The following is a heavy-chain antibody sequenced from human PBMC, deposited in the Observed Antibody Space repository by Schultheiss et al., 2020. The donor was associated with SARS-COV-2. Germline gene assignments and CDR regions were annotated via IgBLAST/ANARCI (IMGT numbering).Heavy chain of an antibody. CDR2: ISYDGSNK. CDR1: GFTFSSYG. J-gene: IGHJ4*02. V-gene: IGHV3-30*06. D-gene: IGHD3-10*01. CDR3: AKWDYGGFGESFDY. Sequence: GGSLRLSCAASGFTFSSYGMHWVRQAPGKGLEWVAVISYDGSNKYYADSVKGRFTISRDNSKNTLYLQMNSLRAEDTAVYYCAKWDYGGFGESFDYWGQGTLVTVSS.